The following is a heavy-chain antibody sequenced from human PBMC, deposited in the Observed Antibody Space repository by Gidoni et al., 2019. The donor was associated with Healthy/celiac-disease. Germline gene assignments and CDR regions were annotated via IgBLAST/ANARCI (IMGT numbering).Heavy chain of an antibody. V-gene: IGHV3-23*01. CDR3: AKVVLGYSSGWHYFDY. CDR2: ISGSGGST. J-gene: IGHJ4*02. Sequence: EVQLLESGGGLVQPGGSLRLSCAASGFTFSIYAMSWVRQAPGKGLEWVSAISGSGGSTYDADSVKGRFTISRDNAKNTLYLQMNSLRAEDTAVYYCAKVVLGYSSGWHYFDYWGQGTLVTVSS. CDR1: GFTFSIYA. D-gene: IGHD6-19*01.